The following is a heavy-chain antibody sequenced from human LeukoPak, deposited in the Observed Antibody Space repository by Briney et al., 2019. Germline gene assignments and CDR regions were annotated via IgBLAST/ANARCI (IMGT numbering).Heavy chain of an antibody. D-gene: IGHD3-3*01. J-gene: IGHJ5*02. Sequence: PSETLSLTCAVYGGSFSGYYWSWIRQPPGKGLEWIGEINHSGSTNYNPSLKSRVTISVDTSKNQFSLKLSSVTAADTAVYYCARPLRYYDFWSGPGGGWFDPWGQGTLVTVSS. CDR3: ARPLRYYDFWSGPGGGWFDP. CDR1: GGSFSGYY. CDR2: INHSGST. V-gene: IGHV4-34*01.